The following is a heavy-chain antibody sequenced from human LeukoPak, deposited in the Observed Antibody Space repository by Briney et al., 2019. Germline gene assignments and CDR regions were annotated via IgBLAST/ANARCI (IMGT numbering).Heavy chain of an antibody. CDR2: ISYDGSNY. Sequence: SCKASGYTFTSYAMHWVRQAPGKGLEWLAVISYDGSNYYYADSVKGRFTISRDNSKNTLYLQVNSLRAEDTAVYFCARPDYGDYPLRYWGQGTLVTVSS. CDR1: GYTFTSYA. J-gene: IGHJ4*02. V-gene: IGHV3-30*04. CDR3: ARPDYGDYPLRY. D-gene: IGHD4-17*01.